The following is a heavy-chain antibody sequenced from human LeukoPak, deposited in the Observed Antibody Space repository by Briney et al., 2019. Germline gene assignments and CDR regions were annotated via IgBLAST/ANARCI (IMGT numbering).Heavy chain of an antibody. V-gene: IGHV3-48*03. J-gene: IGHJ4*02. CDR2: ISSRGTTI. D-gene: IGHD1-26*01. CDR3: ARDSVKESEPPFDY. Sequence: GGPLRLSCAASGFTVSSYDMNWVRQAPGMGLEWVSHISSRGTTIYYADSVKGRFTISRDNAKNSLFLQMNSLRAEDTAVYYCARDSVKESEPPFDYWGQGTLVTVSS. CDR1: GFTVSSYD.